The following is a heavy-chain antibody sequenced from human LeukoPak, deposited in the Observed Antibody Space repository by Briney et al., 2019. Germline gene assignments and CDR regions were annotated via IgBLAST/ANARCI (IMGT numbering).Heavy chain of an antibody. D-gene: IGHD6-19*01. CDR3: ASTLIEGCSGCQNPGDY. Sequence: GASVKVSCKASGGTFSSYAISWVRQAPGQGLEWMGVIIPIFGTANYVQKFQGRVTITADKSTSTAYMELSSLRSEDTAVYYCASTLIEGCSGCQNPGDYWGQGTLVTVSS. CDR2: IIPIFGTA. V-gene: IGHV1-69*06. J-gene: IGHJ4*02. CDR1: GGTFSSYA.